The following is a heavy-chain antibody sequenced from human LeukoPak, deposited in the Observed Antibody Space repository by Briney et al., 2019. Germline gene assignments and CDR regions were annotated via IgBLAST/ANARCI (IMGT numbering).Heavy chain of an antibody. Sequence: SETLSLTCTVSGGSISSSSYYWGWIRQPPGKGLEWIGSIYYSGSTYYNPSLKSRVTISVDTSKNQFSLKLSSVTATDTAVYCARHVSAYSSGLPYYMDVWGKGTTVTVSS. D-gene: IGHD6-19*01. J-gene: IGHJ6*03. CDR3: ARHVSAYSSGLPYYMDV. CDR2: IYYSGST. V-gene: IGHV4-39*01. CDR1: GGSISSSSYY.